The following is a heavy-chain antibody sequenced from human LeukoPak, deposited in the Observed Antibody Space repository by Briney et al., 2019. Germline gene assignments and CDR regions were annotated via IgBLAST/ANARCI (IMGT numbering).Heavy chain of an antibody. Sequence: PSETLSLTCTVSDDSITSPNYYWSWVRQPAGKGLEWVGHIYTTGNTNYNPSFKSRVTMSIDTSKKHFSLKLTSVTAADTAMYYCARGVFDWIFSFYWYFDIWGRGTLVSVSS. CDR1: DDSITSPNYY. J-gene: IGHJ2*01. CDR3: ARGVFDWIFSFYWYFDI. D-gene: IGHD3-9*01. CDR2: IYTTGNT. V-gene: IGHV4-61*09.